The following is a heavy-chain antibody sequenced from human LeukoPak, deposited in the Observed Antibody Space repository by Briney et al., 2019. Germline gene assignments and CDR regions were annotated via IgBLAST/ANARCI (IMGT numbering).Heavy chain of an antibody. D-gene: IGHD2-2*01. CDR3: ARVYCSSTSCYFDY. Sequence: ASVKVSCKVSGYTLTELSMHWVRQAPGEGLEWMGGFDPEDGETIYAQKFQGRVTMTEDTSTDTAYMELSSLRSEDTAVYYCARVYCSSTSCYFDYWGQGTLVTVSS. V-gene: IGHV1-24*01. CDR2: FDPEDGET. J-gene: IGHJ4*02. CDR1: GYTLTELS.